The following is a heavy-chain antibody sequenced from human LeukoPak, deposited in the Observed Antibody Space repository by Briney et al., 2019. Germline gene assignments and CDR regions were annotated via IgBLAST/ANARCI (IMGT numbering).Heavy chain of an antibody. CDR2: IYHSGST. CDR1: GYSISSGYY. J-gene: IGHJ6*03. D-gene: IGHD3-10*01. V-gene: IGHV4-38-2*02. CDR3: ARGRGYYNYFMDV. Sequence: SETLSLTCTVSGYSISSGYYWGWIRPPPGKGLEWIGSIYHSGSTYYNPSLKSRVTISVDTSKNQFSLKLSSVTAADTAVYYGARGRGYYNYFMDVWGKGTTVTVSS.